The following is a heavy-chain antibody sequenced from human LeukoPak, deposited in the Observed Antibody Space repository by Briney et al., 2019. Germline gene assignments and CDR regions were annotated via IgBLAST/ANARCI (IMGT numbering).Heavy chain of an antibody. CDR3: ARVPIGDYSFY. D-gene: IGHD4-17*01. CDR2: IYHSGST. V-gene: IGHV4-4*02. Sequence: SGTLSLTCAVSGGSISSSNWWSWVRQPPGKGLEWIGEIYHSGSTNYNPSLKSRVTTSVDKSKNQFSLKLSSVTAADTAVYYCARVPIGDYSFYWGQGTLVTVSS. J-gene: IGHJ4*02. CDR1: GGSISSSNW.